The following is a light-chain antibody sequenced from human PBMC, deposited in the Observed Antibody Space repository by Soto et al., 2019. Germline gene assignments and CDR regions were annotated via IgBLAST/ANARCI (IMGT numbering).Light chain of an antibody. CDR3: QHYADLPLS. J-gene: IGKJ4*01. CDR1: QDISNY. CDR2: DAS. Sequence: DMQMTQSPSSLSASVGDRVTITCQASQDISNYLNWYQQKPGKAPKLMIFDASSMEIGVPSRFSGSGSGTDFTFTIISLQPEDGATYYCQHYADLPLSFGGGTKVEIK. V-gene: IGKV1-33*01.